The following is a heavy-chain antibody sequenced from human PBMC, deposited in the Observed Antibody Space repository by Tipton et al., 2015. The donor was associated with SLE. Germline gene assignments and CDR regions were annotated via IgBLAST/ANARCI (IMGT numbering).Heavy chain of an antibody. J-gene: IGHJ4*02. Sequence: TLSLTCAVSGGPFNGFFWTWIRQPPGKGLEWIGEINYSRNTKYNPSLKSRVSMSVDTSKKHFSLRLSSVTAADTAVHYCARGGTYHDSSGNIDYWGQGTLVTASS. D-gene: IGHD3-22*01. CDR2: INYSRNT. CDR3: ARGGTYHDSSGNIDY. V-gene: IGHV4-34*01. CDR1: GGPFNGFF.